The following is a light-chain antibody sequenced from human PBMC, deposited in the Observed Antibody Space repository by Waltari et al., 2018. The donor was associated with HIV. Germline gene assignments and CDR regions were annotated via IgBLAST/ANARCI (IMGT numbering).Light chain of an antibody. CDR3: QQYYSTPLT. CDR2: WAS. J-gene: IGKJ5*01. CDR1: LSVLHSSNNKNY. V-gene: IGKV4-1*01. Sequence: DIVMTQSPDSLAVSLGERATINCKSSLSVLHSSNNKNYLAWYQQKPGQPPKLLIYWASTRESGVPDRFSGSGSGTDFTLTISSLQAEDVAVYYCQQYYSTPLTFGQGTRLEIK.